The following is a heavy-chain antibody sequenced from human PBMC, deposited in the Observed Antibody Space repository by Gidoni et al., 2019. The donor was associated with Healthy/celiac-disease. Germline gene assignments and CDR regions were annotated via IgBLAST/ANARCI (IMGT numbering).Heavy chain of an antibody. Sequence: EVQLLESGGGLVQPGGSLRLSCAASGFTFSSYAMSWVRQAPGKGLEWVSAISGSGGSTYYADSVKGRFTISRDNAKNTLYLQMNSLRAEDTAVYYCAKEMGIFGVVVPWFDPWGQGTLVTVSS. V-gene: IGHV3-23*01. D-gene: IGHD3-3*01. CDR1: GFTFSSYA. CDR2: ISGSGGST. J-gene: IGHJ5*02. CDR3: AKEMGIFGVVVPWFDP.